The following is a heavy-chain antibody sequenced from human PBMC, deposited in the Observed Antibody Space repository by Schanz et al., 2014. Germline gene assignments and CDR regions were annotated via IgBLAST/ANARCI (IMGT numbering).Heavy chain of an antibody. CDR1: GFTFSSYT. D-gene: IGHD2-2*01. CDR2: ISGSGGST. Sequence: EVQLLESGGGLVRPGGSLRLSCAASGFTFSSYTMNWVRQAPGKGLEWVSAISGSGGSTVYADSVKGQITISRDNSNNTMLLQVNSLRDDDTAVYCCARTDQQMQRPDYWGQGTLVIVSS. V-gene: IGHV3-23*01. J-gene: IGHJ4*01. CDR3: ARTDQQMQRPDY.